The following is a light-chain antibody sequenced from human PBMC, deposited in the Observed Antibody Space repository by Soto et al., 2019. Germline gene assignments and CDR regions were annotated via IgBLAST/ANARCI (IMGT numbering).Light chain of an antibody. V-gene: IGKV2-28*01. CDR2: LTS. CDR3: QQSYNTQWT. J-gene: IGKJ1*01. Sequence: DIVMTQSPLSLPVTPGEPASISCRSSQSLLQSNGYTYLDWYLQKSGQSPQLLIYLTSIRASGVPDRFNGSGSGTDFTLKISKVEAEDVGVYYCQQSYNTQWTFGQGTKVDIK. CDR1: QSLLQSNGYTY.